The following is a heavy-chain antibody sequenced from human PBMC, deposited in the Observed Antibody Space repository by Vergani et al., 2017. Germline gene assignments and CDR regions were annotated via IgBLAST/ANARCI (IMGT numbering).Heavy chain of an antibody. J-gene: IGHJ4*02. CDR2: ITYNGGRT. CDR3: ARQSRDVFCTNGVCPLGY. V-gene: IGHV3-23*01. CDR1: GFTFNIYA. D-gene: IGHD2-8*01. Sequence: EVRLLESGGGLVQPGGSLRLSCAASGFTFNIYAMSWVRQAPGKGLEWVSTITYNGGRTYYADSVTGRFTISRDNSKNTLFLQLKTLRAEDTAVYYCARQSRDVFCTNGVCPLGYWGQGALVTVSS.